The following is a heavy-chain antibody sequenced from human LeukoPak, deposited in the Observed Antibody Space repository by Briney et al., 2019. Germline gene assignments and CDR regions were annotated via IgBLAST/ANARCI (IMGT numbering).Heavy chain of an antibody. D-gene: IGHD2-21*01. Sequence: KPSATLSLTCTVSGGSISSHYWSWIRQPPGKGLEWIGYIYYSGSTNYNPSLKSRVTISVDTSKNQLSLKLSSVTAADTAVHYCARALWAQDYYYMDVWGKATTVTVSS. V-gene: IGHV4-59*11. CDR1: GGSISSHY. CDR3: ARALWAQDYYYMDV. J-gene: IGHJ6*03. CDR2: IYYSGST.